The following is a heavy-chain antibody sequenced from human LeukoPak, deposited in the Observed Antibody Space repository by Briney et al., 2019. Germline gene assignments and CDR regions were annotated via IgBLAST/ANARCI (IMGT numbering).Heavy chain of an antibody. CDR3: ARGPSSSWQYYFDY. CDR2: IYYSGST. CDR1: GGSISSYY. V-gene: IGHV4-59*01. Sequence: SETLSLTCTVSGGSISSYYWSWIRQPPGKGLEWIGYIYYSGSTNYNPSLKSRVTISVDTSKNQFSLKLSSVTAADTAVYYCARGPSSSWQYYFDYWGQGTLVTVSS. D-gene: IGHD6-13*01. J-gene: IGHJ4*02.